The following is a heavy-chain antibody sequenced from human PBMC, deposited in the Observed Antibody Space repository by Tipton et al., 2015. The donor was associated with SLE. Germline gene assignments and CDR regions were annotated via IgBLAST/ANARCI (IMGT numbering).Heavy chain of an antibody. J-gene: IGHJ3*02. V-gene: IGHV4-59*11. CDR3: AKEDVVVVGASPDAFDI. CDR1: GGSISSHY. D-gene: IGHD2-15*01. Sequence: TLSLTCTVSGGSISSHYWSWIRQPPGKGLEWIGYISNSGRTNYNPSLKSRITISVDTSKNQLSLKMTSVTAADTAVYYCAKEDVVVVGASPDAFDIWGRGTMVTVSS. CDR2: ISNSGRT.